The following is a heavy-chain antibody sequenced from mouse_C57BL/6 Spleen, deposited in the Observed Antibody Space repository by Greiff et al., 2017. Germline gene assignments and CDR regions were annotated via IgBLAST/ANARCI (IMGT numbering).Heavy chain of an antibody. Sequence: VQLQQSGAELVKPGASVKLSCTASGFNIKDYYMHWVKQRTEPGLEWIGRIDPEDGETKYATQFPGKATIPADTSSNTAYLQLSGLTSEDTAGYYGARKGFDYWGQGTTLTVSS. V-gene: IGHV14-2*01. CDR2: IDPEDGET. J-gene: IGHJ2*01. CDR3: ARKGFDY. CDR1: GFNIKDYY.